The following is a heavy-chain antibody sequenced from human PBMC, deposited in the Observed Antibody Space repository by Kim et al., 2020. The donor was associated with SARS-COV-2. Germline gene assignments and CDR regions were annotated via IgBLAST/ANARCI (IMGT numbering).Heavy chain of an antibody. J-gene: IGHJ4*02. D-gene: IGHD6-13*01. Sequence: GGSLRLSCAASGFTFISYGMHWVRQAPGKGLELVAVIWYDGSNKYYADSVKGRFTISRDNSKNTMYLQMNSLRAEDTAVYYCARDHSSSWSGEGDYWGQGALVTVSS. V-gene: IGHV3-33*01. CDR3: ARDHSSSWSGEGDY. CDR1: GFTFISYG. CDR2: IWYDGSNK.